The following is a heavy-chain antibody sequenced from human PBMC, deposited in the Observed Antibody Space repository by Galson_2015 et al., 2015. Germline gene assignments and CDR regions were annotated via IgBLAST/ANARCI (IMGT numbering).Heavy chain of an antibody. V-gene: IGHV1-46*01. Sequence: SVKVSCKASGYTFTSYYMHWVRQAPGQGLEWMGIINPSGGSTSYAQKFQGRVTMTRDTSTSTVYMELSSLRPEDTAVYYCTLGTTNSKWYEGVNDYYYGMDVWGQGTTVTVSS. CDR3: TLGTTNSKWYEGVNDYYYGMDV. CDR2: INPSGGST. CDR1: GYTFTSYY. D-gene: IGHD2-8*01. J-gene: IGHJ6*02.